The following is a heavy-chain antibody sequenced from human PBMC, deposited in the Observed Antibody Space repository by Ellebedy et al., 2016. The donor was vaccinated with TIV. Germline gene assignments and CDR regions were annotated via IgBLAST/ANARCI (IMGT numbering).Heavy chain of an antibody. CDR2: ISAYTGTT. V-gene: IGHV1-18*01. Sequence: ASVKVSCKASGYTFSSYGISWVRQAPGQGLEWMGWISAYTGTTDYAQNFQGRVTMTTDSSISPAYMGLTKLGSDDTAVYYCARDFFYASGSYYPYYGIDVWGQGTTVIVSS. CDR3: ARDFFYASGSYYPYYGIDV. CDR1: GYTFSSYG. D-gene: IGHD3-10*01. J-gene: IGHJ6*02.